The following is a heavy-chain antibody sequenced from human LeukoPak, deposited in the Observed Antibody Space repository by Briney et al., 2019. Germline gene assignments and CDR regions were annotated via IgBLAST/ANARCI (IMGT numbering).Heavy chain of an antibody. CDR1: GGSISSSSYY. CDR2: IYYSGST. V-gene: IGHV4-39*01. Sequence: SETLSLTCTVAGGSISSSSYYWGWIRQPPGKGLEWIGSIYYSGSTYYNPSLKSRVTISVDTSKNQFSLKLSSVTAADTAVYYCASMEYDFWSVMPRIIDYWGQGTLVTVSS. CDR3: ASMEYDFWSVMPRIIDY. J-gene: IGHJ4*02. D-gene: IGHD3-3*01.